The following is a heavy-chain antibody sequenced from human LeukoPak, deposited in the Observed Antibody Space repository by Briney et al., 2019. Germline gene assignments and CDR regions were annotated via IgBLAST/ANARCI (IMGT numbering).Heavy chain of an antibody. V-gene: IGHV3-30*02. CDR3: AKGDKMLTWRRTYNRFDP. J-gene: IGHJ5*02. CDR1: GFTFSSYG. Sequence: GGSPRLSCAASGFTFSSYGMYSGRHAPGKGLYWGAYIYHDGSNKYYAVSVRGRFTISRDNSKNPLYLQMNSLRAEDTAVYFCAKGDKMLTWRRTYNRFDPWGQGTLVTVSS. D-gene: IGHD3-16*01. CDR2: IYHDGSNK.